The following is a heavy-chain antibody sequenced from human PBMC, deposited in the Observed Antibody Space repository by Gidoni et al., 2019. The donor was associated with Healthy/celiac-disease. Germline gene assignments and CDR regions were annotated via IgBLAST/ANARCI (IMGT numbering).Heavy chain of an antibody. J-gene: IGHJ6*02. CDR1: GFTCSTAC. V-gene: IGHV3-15*07. D-gene: IGHD6-19*01. CDR2: IHRKTAGVTT. Sequence: EVQLVESGGNLVQPGCSLRLSCAASGFTCSTACLICVRQAQGKGLEWVGRIHRKTAGVTTDYLASVKGRLTLSRDDSKNTLYMQMNSLIPEEAAVYYCSTRGPISGWSLTVSYYYHGMDVWGQGTTVTV. CDR3: STRGPISGWSLTVSYYYHGMDV.